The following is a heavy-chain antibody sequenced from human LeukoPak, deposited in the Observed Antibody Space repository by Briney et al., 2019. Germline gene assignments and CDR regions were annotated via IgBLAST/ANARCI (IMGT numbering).Heavy chain of an antibody. CDR3: AKLTTS. J-gene: IGHJ4*02. V-gene: IGHV3-23*01. Sequence: GESLRLSCEVSGFTFSSSRMNWVRQAPGKGLEWVAVTVGGGDGTYYADSVKGRFTISRDNSNNTLYLQMNSLRAEDTAVYYCAKLTTSWGQGTLVTVSS. D-gene: IGHD4-11*01. CDR2: TVGGGDGT. CDR1: GFTFSSSR.